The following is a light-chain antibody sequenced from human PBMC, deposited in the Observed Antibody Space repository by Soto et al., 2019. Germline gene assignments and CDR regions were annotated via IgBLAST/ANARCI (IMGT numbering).Light chain of an antibody. V-gene: IGLV1-40*01. CDR2: INR. Sequence: QSVLTHPPSVSGAPGQRVTICCAWSSSKIGAGYDVHWYQQLPGTAPKLLIYINRNRPSGVPDRFSGSKSGTSASLAITGLQAEDEADYYCQSYDSSLSGYVFGTGTKVTVL. CDR3: QSYDSSLSGYV. CDR1: SSKIGAGYD. J-gene: IGLJ1*01.